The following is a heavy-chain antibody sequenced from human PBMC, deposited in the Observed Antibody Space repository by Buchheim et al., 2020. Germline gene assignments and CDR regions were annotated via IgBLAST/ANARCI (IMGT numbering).Heavy chain of an antibody. J-gene: IGHJ5*02. D-gene: IGHD6-13*01. CDR3: ARLAAAGTGFDP. Sequence: QVQLQESGPGLVKPSQTLSLTCTVSGGSISSGSYYWSWIRQPAGKGLEWIGRIYTSGSTNYNPSLKSRVTISVDTSKNQSSLKLSSVTAADTAMYYCARLAAAGTGFDPWGQGTL. V-gene: IGHV4-61*02. CDR2: IYTSGST. CDR1: GGSISSGSYY.